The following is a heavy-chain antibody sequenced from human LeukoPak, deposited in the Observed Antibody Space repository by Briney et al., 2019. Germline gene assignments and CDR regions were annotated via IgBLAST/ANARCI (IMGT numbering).Heavy chain of an antibody. J-gene: IGHJ4*02. CDR2: INIDGSST. CDR1: GFSLSNYW. V-gene: IGHV3-74*01. CDR3: AREGSGWPPYFDH. D-gene: IGHD6-19*01. Sequence: PGGSLRLSCAVSGFSLSNYWMHWVRQAPGKGLVWVSRINIDGSSTTYADSGKGRFSISRDNAKNTLYLQMNSLRPEETAVYYCAREGSGWPPYFDHWGQGTLVTVSS.